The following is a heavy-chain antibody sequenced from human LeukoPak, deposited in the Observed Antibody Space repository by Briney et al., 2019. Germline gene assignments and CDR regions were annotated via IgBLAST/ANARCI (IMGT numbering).Heavy chain of an antibody. Sequence: GGSLRLSCVASGFTVSSYYVSWVRQAPGKGLEWVSVIYSGGSTYYADSVEGRFTVSRDNSKNTLYLEMKSLRADDTAVYYCARDGSSGYYDGNWYFDLWGRGTLVTVSS. CDR2: IYSGGST. D-gene: IGHD3-22*01. V-gene: IGHV3-53*01. CDR1: GFTVSSYY. J-gene: IGHJ2*01. CDR3: ARDGSSGYYDGNWYFDL.